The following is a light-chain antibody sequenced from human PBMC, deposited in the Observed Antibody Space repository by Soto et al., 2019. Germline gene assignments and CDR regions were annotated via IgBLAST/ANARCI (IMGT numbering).Light chain of an antibody. CDR2: DAS. J-gene: IGKJ4*01. V-gene: IGKV3-11*01. CDR3: QQRSNWPPKLT. CDR1: QSVSSY. Sequence: EIVLTQSPATLSLSPGEIATLSCRASQSVSSYLAWYQQKPGQAPRLLIYDASNRATGIPARFSGSGSGTDFTLTISSLEPEDFAVYYCQQRSNWPPKLTFGGWTKVEIK.